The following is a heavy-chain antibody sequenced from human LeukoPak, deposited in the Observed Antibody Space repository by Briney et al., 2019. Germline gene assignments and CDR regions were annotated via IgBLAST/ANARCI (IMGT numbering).Heavy chain of an antibody. CDR3: ASSGATTLTTWGGSWFDP. D-gene: IGHD4-11*01. Sequence: SETLSLTCTVSGDSISSGIHYWSWIRQPAGKGLEWIGRIYTSGSTNYNPSLKSRVTMSVDMSKKQFSLKLSSVTAADTAVYYCASSGATTLTTWGGSWFDPWGQGTLVSVSS. CDR1: GDSISSGIHY. CDR2: IYTSGST. J-gene: IGHJ5*02. V-gene: IGHV4-61*02.